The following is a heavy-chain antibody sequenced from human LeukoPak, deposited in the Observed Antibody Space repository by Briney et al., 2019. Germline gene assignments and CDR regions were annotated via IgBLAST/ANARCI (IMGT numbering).Heavy chain of an antibody. CDR2: IWYDGSNK. CDR3: ARGAGGSRHIQLWLLKGDY. Sequence: GGSLRLSCAASGFTFSSYGMHWVRQAPGKGLEWVAVIWYDGSNKYYADSVKGRFTISRDNSKNTLYLQMNSLRAEDTAVYYCARGAGGSRHIQLWLLKGDYWGQGTLVTVSS. V-gene: IGHV3-33*01. J-gene: IGHJ4*02. D-gene: IGHD5-18*01. CDR1: GFTFSSYG.